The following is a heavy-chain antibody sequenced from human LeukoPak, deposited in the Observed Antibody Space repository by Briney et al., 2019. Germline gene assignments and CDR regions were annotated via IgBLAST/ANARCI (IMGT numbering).Heavy chain of an antibody. J-gene: IGHJ6*03. CDR2: INPNSGVT. Sequence: ASVKVSCKASGYTFTGYYMHWVRQAPGQGLEWMGWINPNSGVTNYAQKFQGRVTMTRDTSISTAYMELSRLRSDDTAVFYCANSLTGFFFYYMDVWGKGTTVTVSS. V-gene: IGHV1-2*02. CDR3: ANSLTGFFFYYMDV. CDR1: GYTFTGYY. D-gene: IGHD1-20*01.